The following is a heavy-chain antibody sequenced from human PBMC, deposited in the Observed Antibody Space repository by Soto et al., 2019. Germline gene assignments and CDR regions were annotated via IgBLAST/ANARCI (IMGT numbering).Heavy chain of an antibody. CDR1: GGTFSSYA. V-gene: IGHV1-69*13. J-gene: IGHJ5*02. CDR3: AMDYYDSYSGRAPQSFDR. D-gene: IGHD3-3*01. Sequence: SVKVSCKASGGTFSSYAISWVRQAPGQGLEWMGGIIPIFGTANYAQKFQGRVTITADESTSTAYMELSSLRSEDTAVYYCAMDYYDSYSGRAPQSFDRPGRGTRVTVSS. CDR2: IIPIFGTA.